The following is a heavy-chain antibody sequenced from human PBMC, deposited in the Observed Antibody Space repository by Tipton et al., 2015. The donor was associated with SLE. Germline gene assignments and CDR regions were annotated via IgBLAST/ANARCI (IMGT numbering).Heavy chain of an antibody. V-gene: IGHV4-39*07. Sequence: TLSLTCSVSGNSIATDPHYWGWIRQPPGKGLEWIGSISYTGNTYYNSSLKSRVTISLDTSKNQFSLNLYSLTAADTAVYYCARRPPMGGRGDEYFDYWGQGTLVSVSS. J-gene: IGHJ4*02. CDR3: ARRPPMGGRGDEYFDY. D-gene: IGHD3-16*01. CDR2: ISYTGNT. CDR1: GNSIATDPHY.